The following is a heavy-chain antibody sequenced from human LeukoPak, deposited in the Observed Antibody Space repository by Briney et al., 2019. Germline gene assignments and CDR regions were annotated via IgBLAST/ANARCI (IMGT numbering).Heavy chain of an antibody. CDR2: ITGGSGAK. J-gene: IGHJ4*02. V-gene: IGHV3-23*01. CDR3: AKDTPLTTYTSGWSSNSFDY. Sequence: PGGSLRLSCTASGFTFSNFAMSWVRQAPGKGLEWVSTITGGSGAKYYADSVKGRFTISRDNFKDTLYLQMHSLRAEDTAVYFCAKDTPLTTYTSGWSSNSFDYWGQGTLVAVSS. CDR1: GFTFSNFA. D-gene: IGHD6-19*01.